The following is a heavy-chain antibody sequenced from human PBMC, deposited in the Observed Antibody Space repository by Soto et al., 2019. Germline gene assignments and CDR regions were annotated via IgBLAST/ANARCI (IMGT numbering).Heavy chain of an antibody. J-gene: IGHJ4*02. CDR2: IVTIVDTS. CDR1: GGTFSSYA. D-gene: IGHD2-15*01. V-gene: IGHV1-69*12. Sequence: QVQLVQSGAEVRQPASSVKVSCKTSGGTFSSYAISWVRQAPGQGLEWMGGIVTIVDTSTYAQKLQGSVTITADESQSTLYMEHIRLSSYDTAVYYCARVVAIPCYPDNWGQVTLVTVSS. CDR3: ARVVAIPCYPDN.